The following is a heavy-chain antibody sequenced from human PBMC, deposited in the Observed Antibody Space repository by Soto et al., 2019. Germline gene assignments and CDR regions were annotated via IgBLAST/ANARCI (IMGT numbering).Heavy chain of an antibody. D-gene: IGHD6-13*01. Sequence: VESLKISCKGSGYRFTSNWIGWVRQMPGKGLEWMGIIYPGDSDTRYSPSFQGQVTISADKSITTAYLQWSSLKASDTAMYYCARAQTSYSSSWYVLDYWGQGTLVTVSS. J-gene: IGHJ4*02. CDR1: GYRFTSNW. CDR3: ARAQTSYSSSWYVLDY. CDR2: IYPGDSDT. V-gene: IGHV5-51*01.